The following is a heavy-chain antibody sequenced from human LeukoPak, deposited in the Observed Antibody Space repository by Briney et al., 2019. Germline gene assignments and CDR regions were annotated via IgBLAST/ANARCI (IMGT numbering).Heavy chain of an antibody. CDR1: GGSISNYH. Sequence: PSETLSLTCTVSGGSISNYHWSWIRQPPGKGLEWIGYIYYTGSTTHNPSLNSRVTTSVDTSKNQFSLRLSSVTAADTAVYYCAREEAATSSLDYWGQGILVTVSS. J-gene: IGHJ4*02. D-gene: IGHD2-15*01. CDR2: IYYTGST. CDR3: AREEAATSSLDY. V-gene: IGHV4-59*01.